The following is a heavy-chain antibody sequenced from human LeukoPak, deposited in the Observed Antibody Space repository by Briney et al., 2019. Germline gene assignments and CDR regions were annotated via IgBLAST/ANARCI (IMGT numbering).Heavy chain of an antibody. V-gene: IGHV3-30*02. CDR1: GFTFSSYG. D-gene: IGHD6-19*01. Sequence: GGSLRLSCAASGFTFSSYGMHWVRQAPGKGLEWVAFIQYNGGSKYYADSVKGRFTISRDNSKNTLYLQMNSLRAEDTAVYYCAKDLRRYSSGWFDIDYWGQGTLVTVSS. J-gene: IGHJ4*02. CDR2: IQYNGGSK. CDR3: AKDLRRYSSGWFDIDY.